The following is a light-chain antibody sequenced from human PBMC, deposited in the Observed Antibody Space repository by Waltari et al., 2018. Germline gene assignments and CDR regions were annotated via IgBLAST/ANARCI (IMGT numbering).Light chain of an antibody. CDR3: MQGTHWPRT. J-gene: IGKJ1*01. CDR1: QSLLYGDGYTY. CDR2: KVS. Sequence: DVVMTQSPLSLPVTLGQPASISCRSSQSLLYGDGYTYLYWCQQRPGQSQRRLIYKVSNRDPGVPDRCSGSGSGTDFTLKISRVEAEDVGVYYCMQGTHWPRTFGQGTKVEIK. V-gene: IGKV2-30*01.